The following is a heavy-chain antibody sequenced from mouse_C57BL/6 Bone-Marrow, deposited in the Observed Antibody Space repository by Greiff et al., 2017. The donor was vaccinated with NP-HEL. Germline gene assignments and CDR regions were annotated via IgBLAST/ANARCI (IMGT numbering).Heavy chain of an antibody. J-gene: IGHJ4*01. D-gene: IGHD1-1*01. CDR2: ISSGSSTI. CDR1: GFTFSDYG. Sequence: EVKLMESGGGLVKPGGSLKLSCAASGFTFSDYGMHWVRQAPEKGLEWVAYISSGSSTIYYADTVKGRFTISRDNAKNTLFLQMTSLRSEDTAMYYCAITTRGNYAMDYWGQGTSVTVSS. CDR3: AITTRGNYAMDY. V-gene: IGHV5-17*01.